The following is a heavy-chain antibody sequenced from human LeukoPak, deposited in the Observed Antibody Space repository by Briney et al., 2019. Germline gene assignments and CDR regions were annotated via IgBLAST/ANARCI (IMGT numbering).Heavy chain of an antibody. J-gene: IGHJ4*02. D-gene: IGHD1-26*01. V-gene: IGHV3-9*01. CDR2: ISWNSGSI. Sequence: GGSLRLSCAASGFTFDDYAMHWVRQAPGKGLEWVSGISWNSGSIGYADSVKGRFTISRDNAKNSLYLQMNSLRAEDTALYYCAKDSSKIIVGATEGIDYWGQGTLVTVSS. CDR3: AKDSSKIIVGATEGIDY. CDR1: GFTFDDYA.